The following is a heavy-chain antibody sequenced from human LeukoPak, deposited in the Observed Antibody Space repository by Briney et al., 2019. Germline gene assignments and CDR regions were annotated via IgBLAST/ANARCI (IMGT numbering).Heavy chain of an antibody. D-gene: IGHD3-3*01. J-gene: IGHJ4*02. CDR1: GYTFTGYY. CDR2: INPNSGDT. Sequence: ASVKVSCKASGYTFTGYYMHWVRQAPGQGLEWMGWINPNSGDTNYAQKFQGRVTMTRDTSISTAYVELNRLRSDDTAVYYCARDVSGTDPYFDYWGQGTLVTVSS. V-gene: IGHV1-2*02. CDR3: ARDVSGTDPYFDY.